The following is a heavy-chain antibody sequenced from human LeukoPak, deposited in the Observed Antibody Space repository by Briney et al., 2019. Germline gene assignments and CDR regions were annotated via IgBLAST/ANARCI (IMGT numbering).Heavy chain of an antibody. Sequence: SETLSLTCTVSGGSISSGSYYWSWIRQPAGKGLEWIGRIYTSGSTNYNPSLKSRVTISVDTSKNQFSLKLSSVTAADTAAYYCASQRSYCSSTSCFDFDYWGQGTLVTVSS. CDR2: IYTSGST. CDR1: GGSISSGSYY. J-gene: IGHJ4*02. D-gene: IGHD2-2*01. CDR3: ASQRSYCSSTSCFDFDY. V-gene: IGHV4-61*02.